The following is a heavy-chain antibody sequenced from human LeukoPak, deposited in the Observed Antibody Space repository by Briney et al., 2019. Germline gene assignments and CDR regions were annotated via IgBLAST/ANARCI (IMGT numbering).Heavy chain of an antibody. Sequence: ASVKVPRKASGYTFTSYGISWVRQAPGQGLEWMGWISAYNGNTNYAQKLQGRVTMTTDTSTSTAYMELRSLRSDDTAVYYCARSGDDYYDSSGYSDYWGQGTLVTVSS. CDR3: ARSGDDYYDSSGYSDY. CDR2: ISAYNGNT. CDR1: GYTFTSYG. J-gene: IGHJ4*02. V-gene: IGHV1-18*01. D-gene: IGHD3-22*01.